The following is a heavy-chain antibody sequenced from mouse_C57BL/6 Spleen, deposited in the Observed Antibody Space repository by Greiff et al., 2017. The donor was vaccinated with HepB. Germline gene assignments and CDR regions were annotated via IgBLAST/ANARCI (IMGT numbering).Heavy chain of an antibody. CDR1: GYTFTSYT. Sequence: QVQLQQSGAELARPGASVKMSCKASGYTFTSYTMHWVKQRPGQGLEWIGYINPSSGYTKYNQKFKDKATLTADKSSSTAYMRLSSLTSEDSAVYYCARGLDDYLSCAYWGQGTLVTVTA. CDR3: ARGLDDYLSCAY. J-gene: IGHJ3*01. D-gene: IGHD2-4*01. V-gene: IGHV1-4*01. CDR2: INPSSGYT.